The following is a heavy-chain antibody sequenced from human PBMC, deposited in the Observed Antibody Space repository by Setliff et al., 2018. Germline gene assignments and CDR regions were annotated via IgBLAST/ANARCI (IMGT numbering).Heavy chain of an antibody. CDR3: ARSRTIAVKGGVFAV. V-gene: IGHV4-31*03. CDR2: IYYSGST. Sequence: SETLSLTCSVSGASISSDGYYWSWIRQYPGKGLEWIGYIYYSGSTYYNPSLKSRVTISLDTSENQFSLELSSVTAADTAVYYCARSRTIAVKGGVFAVWGRGTLVTVSS. J-gene: IGHJ2*01. CDR1: GASISSDGYY. D-gene: IGHD6-19*01.